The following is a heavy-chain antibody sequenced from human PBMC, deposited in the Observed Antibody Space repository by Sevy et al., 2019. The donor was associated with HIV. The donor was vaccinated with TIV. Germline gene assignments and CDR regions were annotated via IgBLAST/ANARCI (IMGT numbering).Heavy chain of an antibody. J-gene: IGHJ3*01. Sequence: GGSLRLSCAASGFTFSSYGMHWVRQAPGKGLEWVSFIDYDESYKYYVDSVMGRFTISRDNPKNTVHLQMNSLRPEDSAVYYCAKGDATAAADGFDVWGQGTMVTVSS. CDR2: IDYDESYK. CDR1: GFTFSSYG. CDR3: AKGDATAAADGFDV. D-gene: IGHD6-13*01. V-gene: IGHV3-30*02.